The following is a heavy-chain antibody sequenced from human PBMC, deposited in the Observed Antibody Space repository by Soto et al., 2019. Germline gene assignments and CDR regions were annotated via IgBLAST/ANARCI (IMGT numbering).Heavy chain of an antibody. Sequence: AGGSLRLSCAASGFTFSSYAMSWVRQAPGKGLEWVSAISGSGGSTYYADSVKGRFTISRDNSKNTLYLQMNSLRAEDTAVYYCAKVNDFWSGYYLYYYGMDVWGQGTTVTVSS. J-gene: IGHJ6*02. V-gene: IGHV3-23*01. D-gene: IGHD3-3*01. CDR3: AKVNDFWSGYYLYYYGMDV. CDR1: GFTFSSYA. CDR2: ISGSGGST.